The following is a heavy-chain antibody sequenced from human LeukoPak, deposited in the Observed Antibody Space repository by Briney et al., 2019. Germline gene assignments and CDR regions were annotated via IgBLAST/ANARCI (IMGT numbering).Heavy chain of an antibody. CDR2: ISSSSSYI. V-gene: IGHV3-21*01. CDR3: ARGRWVGYCSGGSCNLLFDY. J-gene: IGHJ4*02. Sequence: GGSLRLSCAASGFTSSSYSMNWVRQAPGKGLEWVSSISSSSSYIYYADSVKGRFTISRDNAKNSLYLQMNSLRAEDTAVYYCARGRWVGYCSGGSCNLLFDYWGQGTLVTVSS. CDR1: GFTSSSYS. D-gene: IGHD2-15*01.